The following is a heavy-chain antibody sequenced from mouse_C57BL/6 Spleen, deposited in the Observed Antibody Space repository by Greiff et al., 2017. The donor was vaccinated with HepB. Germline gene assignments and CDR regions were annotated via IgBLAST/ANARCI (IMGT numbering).Heavy chain of an antibody. J-gene: IGHJ2*01. V-gene: IGHV1-82*01. CDR2: IYPGDGDT. D-gene: IGHD1-1*01. CDR1: GYAFSSSW. Sequence: VQLQESGPELVKPGASVKISCKASGYAFSSSWMNWVKQRPGKGLEWIGRIYPGDGDTNYNGKFKGKATLTADKSSSTAYMQLSSLTSEDSAVYFCARGRDYYGSSPFDYWGQGTTLTVSS. CDR3: ARGRDYYGSSPFDY.